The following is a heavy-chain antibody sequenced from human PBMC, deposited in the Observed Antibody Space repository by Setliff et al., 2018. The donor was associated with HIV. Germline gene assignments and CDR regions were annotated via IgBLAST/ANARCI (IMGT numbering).Heavy chain of an antibody. J-gene: IGHJ4*02. D-gene: IGHD3-22*01. CDR3: ARDLSYDYDRSSDTFDY. V-gene: IGHV3-74*03. Sequence: GGSLRLSCAASGFTFSPYWMHWVRQAPGKGLVWVSRINSDGTSTTYADSVKGRFTISRDNAKNSLFLQMNSLRAEDTAVYYCARDLSYDYDRSSDTFDYWGQGTLVTVSS. CDR1: GFTFSPYW. CDR2: INSDGTST.